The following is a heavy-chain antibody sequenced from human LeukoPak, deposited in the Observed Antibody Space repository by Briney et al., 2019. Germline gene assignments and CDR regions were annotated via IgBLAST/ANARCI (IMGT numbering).Heavy chain of an antibody. V-gene: IGHV1-46*01. D-gene: IGHD4-23*01. J-gene: IGHJ6*03. CDR2: INPSGGST. Sequence: ASVKVSCKASGYTFTSYYMHWVRQAPGQGLEWMGIINPSGGSTSYAQKFQGRVTMTRDTSTSTVYMELSSLRSEDTAVYYCARDQTTVVRRGFYMDVWGKGTTVTVSS. CDR1: GYTFTSYY. CDR3: ARDQTTVVRRGFYMDV.